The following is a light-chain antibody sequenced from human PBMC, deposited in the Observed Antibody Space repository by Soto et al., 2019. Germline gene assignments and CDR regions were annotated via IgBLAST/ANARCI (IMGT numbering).Light chain of an antibody. CDR3: QQRINWQVT. J-gene: IGKJ2*01. Sequence: EIVLTQSPPTLSLSPGERATLSCRASQNILNYLNWYQQRPGQASRLLISDASNRATGIPGMFSGSGSGTDLPLPISSLEPEDLALYYCQQRINWQVTFGQGTNLEIK. CDR2: DAS. CDR1: QNILNY. V-gene: IGKV3-11*01.